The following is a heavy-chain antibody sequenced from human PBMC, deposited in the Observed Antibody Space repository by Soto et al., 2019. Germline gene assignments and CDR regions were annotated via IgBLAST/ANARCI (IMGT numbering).Heavy chain of an antibody. CDR1: GFTFSHYS. Sequence: VRLVESGGGLVKPGESLRLSCAASGFTFSHYSMNWVRQAPGKGLEWVSSISSTSSFIYNADSVRGRFTTSRDNAKDSLFLQMNSLRGDDTGVYNCARERGSSGLDVWGQGATVIVSS. V-gene: IGHV3-21*01. D-gene: IGHD3-16*02. CDR3: ARERGSSGLDV. CDR2: ISSTSSFI. J-gene: IGHJ6*02.